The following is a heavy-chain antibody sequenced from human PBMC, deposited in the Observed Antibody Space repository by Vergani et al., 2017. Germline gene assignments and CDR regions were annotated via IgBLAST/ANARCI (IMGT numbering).Heavy chain of an antibody. D-gene: IGHD3-16*02. CDR2: ISSSSSTI. Sequence: EVQLVESGGGLVQPGGSLRLSCAASGFTFSSYSMNWVRQAPGKGLEWVSYISSSSSTIYYADSVKGRFTISRDNAKNSLYLQMNSLRAEDTAVYYCARDVRYYDYVWGSYRTDAFDIWGQGTMVTVSS. CDR3: ARDVRYYDYVWGSYRTDAFDI. CDR1: GFTFSSYS. V-gene: IGHV3-48*01. J-gene: IGHJ3*02.